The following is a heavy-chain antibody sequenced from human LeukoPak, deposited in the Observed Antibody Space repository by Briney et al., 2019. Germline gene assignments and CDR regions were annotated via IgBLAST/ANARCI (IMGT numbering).Heavy chain of an antibody. CDR1: GGSISSYY. Sequence: PSETLSLTCTVSGGSISSYYWSWIRQPPGKGLEWIGYIYYSGSTNYNPSLKSRVTISVDTSKNQFSLKLSSVTAAGTAVYYCARVTMGDDAFDIWGQGTMVTVSS. J-gene: IGHJ3*02. CDR3: ARVTMGDDAFDI. D-gene: IGHD3-16*01. CDR2: IYYSGST. V-gene: IGHV4-59*01.